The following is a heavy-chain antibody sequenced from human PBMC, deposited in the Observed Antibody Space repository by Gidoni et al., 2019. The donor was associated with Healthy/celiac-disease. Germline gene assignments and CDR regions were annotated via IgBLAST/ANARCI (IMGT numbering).Heavy chain of an antibody. D-gene: IGHD2-2*01. CDR2: ISAYNGNT. CDR3: ARDRGRIVVVPAASPNTNYYYYYGMDV. V-gene: IGHV1-18*01. J-gene: IGHJ6*02. CDR1: GYTFTSYG. Sequence: QVQLVQSGAEVKKPGASVKVSCKASGYTFTSYGISWVRQAPGQGLEWMGWISAYNGNTNYAQKLQGRVTMTTDTSTSTAYMELRSLRSDDTAVYYCARDRGRIVVVPAASPNTNYYYYYGMDVWGQGTTVTVSS.